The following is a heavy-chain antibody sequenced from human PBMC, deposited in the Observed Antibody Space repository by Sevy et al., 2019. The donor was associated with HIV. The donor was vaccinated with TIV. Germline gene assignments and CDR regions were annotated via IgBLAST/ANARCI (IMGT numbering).Heavy chain of an antibody. D-gene: IGHD2-21*01. V-gene: IGHV3-9*01. CDR1: GFPFNDHA. CDR3: AKDINRGCDGVNCYSYYYCCGGLDV. Sequence: GGSLRLSCAASGFPFNDHAMHWVRQVPGKGLEWVSGTSWNSRNIGYADSVKGRFTISRDNARHLVYLEMNSLRPEDTAFYYCAKDINRGCDGVNCYSYYYCCGGLDVWGQGTTVTVSS. J-gene: IGHJ6*02. CDR2: TSWNSRNI.